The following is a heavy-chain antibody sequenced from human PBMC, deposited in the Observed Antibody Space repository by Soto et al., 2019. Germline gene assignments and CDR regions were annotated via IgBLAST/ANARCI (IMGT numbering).Heavy chain of an antibody. Sequence: EASVKVSCKASGVTFSSYAISWVRQAPGQGLECMGGIIPIFGTANYAQKFQGRVTITADESTSTAYMELSSLRSEDTAVYYCARPYYYDSSGYPYYYYGMDVWGQGTTVTVFS. CDR2: IIPIFGTA. V-gene: IGHV1-69*13. J-gene: IGHJ6*02. CDR1: GVTFSSYA. D-gene: IGHD3-22*01. CDR3: ARPYYYDSSGYPYYYYGMDV.